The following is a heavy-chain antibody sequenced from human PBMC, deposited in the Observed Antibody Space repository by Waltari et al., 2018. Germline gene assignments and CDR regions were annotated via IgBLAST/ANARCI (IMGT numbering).Heavy chain of an antibody. CDR2: INPNSGGT. CDR3: ASGPPGIAVAGTFFDY. D-gene: IGHD6-19*01. CDR1: GYPFTGYY. V-gene: IGHV1-2*02. J-gene: IGHJ4*02. Sequence: QVQLVQSGAEVKKPGASVKVSCKASGYPFTGYYMHWVRKAPGQGLEWMGWINPNSGGTNYAQKFQGRVTMTRDTSISTAYMELSRLRSDDTAVYYCASGPPGIAVAGTFFDYWGQGTLVTVSS.